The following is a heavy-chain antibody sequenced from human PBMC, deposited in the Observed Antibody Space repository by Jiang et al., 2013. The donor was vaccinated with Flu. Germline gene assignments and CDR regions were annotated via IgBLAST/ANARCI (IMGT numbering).Heavy chain of an antibody. D-gene: IGHD1-26*01. CDR3: ARVGGGSYTLSYGDH. CDR1: GYTLSNYF. CDR2: INPADGTT. Sequence: EVKKPGASVKISCKASGYTLSNYFMYWVRQAPGQGLEWLGIINPADGTTTYAQKFQGRVTMTRDTSSYTLYLDLSSLKSDDTAVYYCARVGGGSYTLSYGDHWGQGTLVTVSS. V-gene: IGHV1-46*01. J-gene: IGHJ4*02.